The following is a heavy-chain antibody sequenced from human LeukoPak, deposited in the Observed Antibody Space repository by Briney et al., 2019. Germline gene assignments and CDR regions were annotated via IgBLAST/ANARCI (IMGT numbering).Heavy chain of an antibody. CDR1: GDSISTYY. V-gene: IGHV4-59*08. J-gene: IGHJ4*02. CDR3: AGGPTSSFDY. Sequence: SETLSLTCTVSGDSISTYYWSWIRQPPGKGLEWIGYLHYTGSTNYNPSLKSRVTISVDRSKKQFSLKVSSVTAADTAVYYCAGGPTSSFDYWGQGTLVTVSS. D-gene: IGHD2-2*01. CDR2: LHYTGST.